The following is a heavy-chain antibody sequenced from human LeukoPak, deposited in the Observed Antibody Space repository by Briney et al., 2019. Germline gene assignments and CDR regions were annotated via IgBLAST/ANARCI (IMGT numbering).Heavy chain of an antibody. CDR1: GYTFTGYY. Sequence: GASAKVSCKASGYTFTGYYMHWVRQAPGQGLEWMGWINPNSGGTNYAQKFQGWVTMTRDTSISTAYMELSRLRSDDTAVYYCARDMGTTVVTFDYWGQGTLVTVSS. D-gene: IGHD4-23*01. CDR3: ARDMGTTVVTFDY. CDR2: INPNSGGT. V-gene: IGHV1-2*04. J-gene: IGHJ4*02.